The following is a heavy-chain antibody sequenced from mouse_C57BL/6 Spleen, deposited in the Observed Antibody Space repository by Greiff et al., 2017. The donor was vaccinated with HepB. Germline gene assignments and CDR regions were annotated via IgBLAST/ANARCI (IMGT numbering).Heavy chain of an antibody. CDR2: IYPGDGDT. Sequence: VQLQQSGAELVKPGASVKISCKASGYAFSSYWMNWVKQRPGKGLEWIGQIYPGDGDTNYNGKSKGKAKLTAHKSSSTAYMQLSSLTAEDSAVYFCARRGEDGYYWYFDVWGTGTTVTVSS. D-gene: IGHD2-3*01. V-gene: IGHV1-80*01. J-gene: IGHJ1*03. CDR3: ARRGEDGYYWYFDV. CDR1: GYAFSSYW.